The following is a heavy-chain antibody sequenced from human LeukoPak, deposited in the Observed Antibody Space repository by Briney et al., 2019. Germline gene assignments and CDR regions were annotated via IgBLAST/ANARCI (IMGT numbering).Heavy chain of an antibody. D-gene: IGHD6-19*01. CDR3: ARDRGGSSGWYGFDY. Sequence: SETLSLTCTDSGGSISSGSYYGSWIRQPAGKGLEWIGRIYTSGSTNYNPSLKSRGSILVDTSKNQYSLKLSSVTAADTAVYYCARDRGGSSGWYGFDYWGQGTLVTVSS. J-gene: IGHJ4*02. CDR1: GGSISSGSYY. V-gene: IGHV4-61*02. CDR2: IYTSGST.